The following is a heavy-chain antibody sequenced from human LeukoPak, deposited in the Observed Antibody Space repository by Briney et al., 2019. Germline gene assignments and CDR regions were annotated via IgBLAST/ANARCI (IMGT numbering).Heavy chain of an antibody. Sequence: GGSLRLSCAATGFSFNSYSMNWVRQAPGKGLEWVSSITSSSSYIYYADSVKGRFTISRDNAKNSLYLQMNSLRAEDTAVYYCARVYSSSWYSGYWGQGTLVTVSS. D-gene: IGHD6-13*01. V-gene: IGHV3-21*03. CDR3: ARVYSSSWYSGY. CDR1: GFSFNSYS. CDR2: ITSSSSYI. J-gene: IGHJ4*02.